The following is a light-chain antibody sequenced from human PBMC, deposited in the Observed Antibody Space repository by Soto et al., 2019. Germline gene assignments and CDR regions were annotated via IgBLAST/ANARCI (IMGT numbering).Light chain of an antibody. V-gene: IGLV1-44*01. Sequence: QSVLTQPPSASGIPGQTVIISCSGSSSNIGSNTVNWYQQLPGTAPKLLIFSNSQRPSGVPDRFSGSRSGTSASLPITGVQSEDEAHYYCAAWDDGLNALVFGGGTKLTVL. CDR3: AAWDDGLNALV. J-gene: IGLJ2*01. CDR2: SNS. CDR1: SSNIGSNT.